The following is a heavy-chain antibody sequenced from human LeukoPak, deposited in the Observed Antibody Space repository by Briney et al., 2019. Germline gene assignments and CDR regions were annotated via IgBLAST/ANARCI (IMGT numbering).Heavy chain of an antibody. J-gene: IGHJ4*02. CDR1: GFTFSNAW. V-gene: IGHV3-48*04. CDR3: ARVARLVSSGWYEDY. D-gene: IGHD6-19*01. Sequence: GGSLRLSCAASGFTFSNAWMNWVRQAPGKGLEWSSYISSSGGTIYYADSVKGRFTISRDNAKNSLYLQMSSLRAEDTAVYYCARVARLVSSGWYEDYWGQGTLVTVSS. CDR2: ISSSGGTI.